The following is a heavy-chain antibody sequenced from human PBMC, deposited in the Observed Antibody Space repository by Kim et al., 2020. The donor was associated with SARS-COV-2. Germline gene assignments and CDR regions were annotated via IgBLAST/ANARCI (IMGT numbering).Heavy chain of an antibody. V-gene: IGHV3-23*01. CDR1: GFPFSGYV. D-gene: IGHD2-15*01. Sequence: GGSLRLSCAASGFPFSGYVLSWVRQPPGQGLEWVALVSGTGSSAYYADSVRGRFTISRDNSNNTVCLQMSSLRVDDTAVYYCARGVPSRLQGVAGPYRDHWGEGTLV. CDR3: ARGVPSRLQGVAGPYRDH. CDR2: VSGTGSSA. J-gene: IGHJ4*02.